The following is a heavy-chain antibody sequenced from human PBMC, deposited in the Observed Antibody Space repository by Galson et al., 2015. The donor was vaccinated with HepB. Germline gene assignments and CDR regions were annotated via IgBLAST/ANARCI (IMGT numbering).Heavy chain of an antibody. Sequence: SLRLSCAASGFTFDIYAMHWVRQAPGKGLEWLALISYDGSKQYYGPSVRGRLTISRDNSKNTLYLEMNGLRAEDTAMYYCAKDICDSSTCYMGGLNSWGQGTLVRVSS. CDR2: ISYDGSKQ. CDR3: AKDICDSSTCYMGGLNS. V-gene: IGHV3-30*18. J-gene: IGHJ4*02. D-gene: IGHD2-2*01. CDR1: GFTFDIYA.